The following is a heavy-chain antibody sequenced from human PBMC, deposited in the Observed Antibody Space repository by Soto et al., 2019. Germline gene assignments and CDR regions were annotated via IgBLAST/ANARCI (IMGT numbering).Heavy chain of an antibody. V-gene: IGHV3-7*01. J-gene: IGHJ4*02. CDR3: ARVSSGWSKDFDY. CDR1: GFTFSSYW. D-gene: IGHD6-19*01. Sequence: EVQLVESGGGLVQPGGSLRLSCAASGFTFSSYWMSWVRQAPGKGLEWVANIKQDGSEKYYVDSVKGRFTISRDNAKNSLYLQMNSLRAEDTAVYYCARVSSGWSKDFDYWGQGTLVTVSS. CDR2: IKQDGSEK.